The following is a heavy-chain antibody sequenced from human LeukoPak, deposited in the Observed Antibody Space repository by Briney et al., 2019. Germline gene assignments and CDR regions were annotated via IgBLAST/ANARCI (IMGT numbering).Heavy chain of an antibody. Sequence: PSETLSLTCTVSGGSISSSSYYWSWIRQPPGKGLEWIGEINHSGSTNYNPSLKSRVTISVDTSKNQFSLKLSSVTAADTAVYYCARASRGIADYPSSPASLSGVGRWFDPWGQGTLVTVSS. CDR3: ARASRGIADYPSSPASLSGVGRWFDP. CDR2: INHSGST. V-gene: IGHV4-39*07. J-gene: IGHJ5*02. CDR1: GGSISSSSYY. D-gene: IGHD3-10*01.